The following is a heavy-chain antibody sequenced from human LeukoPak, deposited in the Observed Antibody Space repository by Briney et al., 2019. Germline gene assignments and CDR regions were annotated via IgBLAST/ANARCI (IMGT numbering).Heavy chain of an antibody. D-gene: IGHD1-26*01. CDR3: ARGESYSPFDY. CDR2: IWYDGSNK. Sequence: GGSLRLSCAASGFTFSSYGMHWVRQAPGKGLEWVAVIWYDGSNKYYADSVKGRFTISRDNSKNTLYLQMNSLRAEDTAVYYCARGESYSPFDYWGQGTLVTVSS. V-gene: IGHV3-33*01. J-gene: IGHJ4*02. CDR1: GFTFSSYG.